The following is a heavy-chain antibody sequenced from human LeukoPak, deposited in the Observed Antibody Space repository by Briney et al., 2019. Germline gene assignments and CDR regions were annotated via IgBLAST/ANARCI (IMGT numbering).Heavy chain of an antibody. CDR3: ARDDYGDSGPLFDY. D-gene: IGHD4-17*01. CDR1: GFTFSSYN. Sequence: GGSLRLSCAASGFTFSSYNMNWVRRAPGQGLERVSTIRTNGAGTHYADSVRGRLTISRDDSKNTLYLQMDSLRAEDTAVYYCARDDYGDSGPLFDYWGQGTLITVSS. CDR2: IRTNGAGT. J-gene: IGHJ4*02. V-gene: IGHV3-23*01.